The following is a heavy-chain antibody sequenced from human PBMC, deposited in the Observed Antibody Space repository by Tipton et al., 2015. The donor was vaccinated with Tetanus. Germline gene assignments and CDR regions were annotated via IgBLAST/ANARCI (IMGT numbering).Heavy chain of an antibody. CDR2: IYSGGST. CDR1: GFTVSSNY. D-gene: IGHD4-17*01. V-gene: IGHV3-53*01. Sequence: GSLRLSCAASGFTVSSNYMSWVRQAPGKGLEWVSVIYSGGSTYYADSVKGRFTISRDNSKNTLYLQMNSLRAEDTAVYYCARDQGYGDYEFDYWGQGTLVTVSS. J-gene: IGHJ4*02. CDR3: ARDQGYGDYEFDY.